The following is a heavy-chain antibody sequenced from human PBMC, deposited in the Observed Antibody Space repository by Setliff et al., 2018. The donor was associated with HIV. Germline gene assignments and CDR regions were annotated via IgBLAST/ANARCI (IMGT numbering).Heavy chain of an antibody. CDR1: GGSFSGYY. J-gene: IGHJ4*02. V-gene: IGHV4-34*12. CDR3: ARRADYDGSGSPFDY. D-gene: IGHD3-10*01. Sequence: PSETLSLTCAVYGGSFSGYYWGWIRQSPGRGLQWIASILHSGSTYFNPSLRSRVTISIDTSKNQFFLDLKFVTAADTAVYYCARRADYDGSGSPFDYWGQGTLVTVSS. CDR2: ILHSGST.